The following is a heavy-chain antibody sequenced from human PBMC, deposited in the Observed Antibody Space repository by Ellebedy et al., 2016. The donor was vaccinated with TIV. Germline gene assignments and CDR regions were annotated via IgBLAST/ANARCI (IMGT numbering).Heavy chain of an antibody. Sequence: GESLKISXAASGFTFSSYWMSWVRQAPGKGLEWVANIKQDGSGKYYVDSVKGRFTISRDNAKNSLYLQMNRLRVEDTAVYYCARGPVQYYYGSGIYYFDYWGQGTLVTVSS. D-gene: IGHD3-10*01. CDR3: ARGPVQYYYGSGIYYFDY. CDR1: GFTFSSYW. CDR2: IKQDGSGK. V-gene: IGHV3-7*04. J-gene: IGHJ4*02.